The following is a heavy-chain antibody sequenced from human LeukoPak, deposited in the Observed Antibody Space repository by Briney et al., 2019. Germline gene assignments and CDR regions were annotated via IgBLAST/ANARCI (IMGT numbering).Heavy chain of an antibody. CDR1: GFTFSSYA. J-gene: IGHJ4*02. CDR2: ISYDGSNK. V-gene: IGHV3-30-3*01. Sequence: GGSLRLSCAASGFTFSSYAMHWVRQAPGKGLEWVAVISYDGSNKYYADSVKGRFTISRDNSKSTLYLQMNSLRAEDTAVYYCARPATNDGGSYYFDYWGQGTLVTVSS. D-gene: IGHD1-26*01. CDR3: ARPATNDGGSYYFDY.